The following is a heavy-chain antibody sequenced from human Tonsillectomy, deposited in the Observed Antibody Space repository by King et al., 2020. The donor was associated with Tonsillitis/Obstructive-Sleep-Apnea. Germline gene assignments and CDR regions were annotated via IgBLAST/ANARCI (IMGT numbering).Heavy chain of an antibody. J-gene: IGHJ4*02. CDR2: IYYSGST. CDR1: GGSISSSSYY. CDR3: ARHGAARLYRYFDY. D-gene: IGHD6-6*01. Sequence: QLQESGPGLVKPSETLSLTCTVSGGSISSSSYYWGWIRQPPGKGLEWIGSIYYSGSTYYNPSLKSRVTISVDTSKNQFSLKLSSVTAADTAVYYCARHGAARLYRYFDYWGQGTLVTVSS. V-gene: IGHV4-39*01.